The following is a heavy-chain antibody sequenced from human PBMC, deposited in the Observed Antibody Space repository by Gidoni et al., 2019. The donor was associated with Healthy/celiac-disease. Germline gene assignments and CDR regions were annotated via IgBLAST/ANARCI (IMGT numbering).Heavy chain of an antibody. CDR3: ARGGQDGYSYALDYYYYMDV. Sequence: QVQLVQSGAEQTKPGASVKVSCKAPGYTFTGYYMHWVRQAPGQGLEWMGWINPNSGGTNYEQRFQGRVTMTRDTSISTAYMELSRLRSDDTAVYYCARGGQDGYSYALDYYYYMDVWGKVTTVTVSS. CDR2: INPNSGGT. V-gene: IGHV1-2*02. D-gene: IGHD5-18*01. CDR1: GYTFTGYY. J-gene: IGHJ6*03.